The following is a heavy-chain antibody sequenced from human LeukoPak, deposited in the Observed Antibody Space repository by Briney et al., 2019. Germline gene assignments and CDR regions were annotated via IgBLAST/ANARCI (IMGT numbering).Heavy chain of an antibody. D-gene: IGHD2-21*02. CDR1: GFSFGGYD. V-gene: IGHV3-9*01. CDR3: VKSGGYATAIRYFDL. Sequence: GGSLRLSFAASGFSFGGYDLHWVRQAPGKGLEWVASISWNSGDIVHADSVKGRFTISRDNAKNSLYLQMDSLRTEDTALYYCVKSGGYATAIRYFDLWGRGTLVTVSS. CDR2: ISWNSGDI. J-gene: IGHJ2*01.